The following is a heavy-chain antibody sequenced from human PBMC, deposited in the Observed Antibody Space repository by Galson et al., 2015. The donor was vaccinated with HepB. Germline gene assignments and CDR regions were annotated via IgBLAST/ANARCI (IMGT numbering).Heavy chain of an antibody. J-gene: IGHJ3*02. CDR2: ISCSSSSI. D-gene: IGHD3-3*01. CDR3: ARGLTNAFDT. CDR1: GFIFSDYG. Sequence: SLRLSCAASGFIFSDYGMYWVRQAPGKGLEWVSYISCSSSSIYYADSVKGRFTISRDNAKNSLYLQMNSLRDEDTAVYYCARGLTNAFDTWGQGTTVTVSS. V-gene: IGHV3-48*02.